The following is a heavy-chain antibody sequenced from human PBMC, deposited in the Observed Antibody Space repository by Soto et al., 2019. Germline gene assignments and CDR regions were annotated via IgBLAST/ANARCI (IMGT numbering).Heavy chain of an antibody. CDR2: INSDGSST. D-gene: IGHD6-13*01. Sequence: GGSLRLSCAASGFTFGGYWMHWVRQAPGKGLVWVARINSDGSSTSYADSVKGRFTISRDNAKNTLYLQMNSLRAEDTDVYYCARGAAAFDIWGQGTMVTVSS. J-gene: IGHJ3*02. V-gene: IGHV3-74*01. CDR1: GFTFGGYW. CDR3: ARGAAAFDI.